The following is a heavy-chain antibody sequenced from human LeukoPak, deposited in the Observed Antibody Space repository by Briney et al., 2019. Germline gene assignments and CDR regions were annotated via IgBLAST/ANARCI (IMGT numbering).Heavy chain of an antibody. CDR1: GFTFKSHS. Sequence: GGSLRLSCVASGFTFKSHSMNWVRQAPGKGLEWGSFITSTSSDLFSSDSVKGRLTVSRDNPRSSLYLQMNSLTAEDTAVYYCARAAGHYFDYWGQGSLVTVSS. D-gene: IGHD3-10*01. J-gene: IGHJ4*02. CDR3: ARAAGHYFDY. CDR2: ITSTSSDL. V-gene: IGHV3-21*05.